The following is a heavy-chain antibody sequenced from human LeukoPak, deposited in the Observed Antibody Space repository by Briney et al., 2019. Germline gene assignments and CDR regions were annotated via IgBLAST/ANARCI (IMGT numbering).Heavy chain of an antibody. J-gene: IGHJ4*02. Sequence: PAETLSLTCTASGGSISSYYWSWIRQFPGKGLEWIGYIYDSGSTNYNPSLKSRVTISVDTSKNQFSLKLSSVTAADTAVYYCARTLYYYDSSGYYYFDYWGQGTLVTVSS. CDR2: IYDSGST. D-gene: IGHD3-22*01. CDR3: ARTLYYYDSSGYYYFDY. V-gene: IGHV4-4*09. CDR1: GGSISSYY.